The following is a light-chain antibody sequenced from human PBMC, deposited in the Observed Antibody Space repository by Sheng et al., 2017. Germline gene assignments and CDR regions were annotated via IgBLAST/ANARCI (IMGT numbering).Light chain of an antibody. Sequence: AIQMTQSPSSLSASVGDRVTITCRASQDIRNDLGWYQQKAGKAPKLLIYAASTLQTGVPSRFSGSGSGTDFTLTISSLQPEDFATYFCQQANSFPPTFGGGPKVEIK. CDR2: AAS. V-gene: IGKV1-6*02. CDR1: QDIRND. J-gene: IGKJ4*01. CDR3: QQANSFPPT.